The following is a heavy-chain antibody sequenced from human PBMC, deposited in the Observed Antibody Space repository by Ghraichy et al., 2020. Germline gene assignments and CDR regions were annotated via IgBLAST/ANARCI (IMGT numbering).Heavy chain of an antibody. Sequence: GSLRLSCAASGFTFSDYYMSWIRQAPGKGLEWVSYISSSSSYTNYADSVKGRFTISRDNAKNSLYLQMNSLRAEDTAVYYCARDLHPGYSGYDYESEGFDYWGQGTLVTVSS. CDR2: ISSSSSYT. D-gene: IGHD5-12*01. CDR3: ARDLHPGYSGYDYESEGFDY. CDR1: GFTFSDYY. V-gene: IGHV3-11*06. J-gene: IGHJ4*02.